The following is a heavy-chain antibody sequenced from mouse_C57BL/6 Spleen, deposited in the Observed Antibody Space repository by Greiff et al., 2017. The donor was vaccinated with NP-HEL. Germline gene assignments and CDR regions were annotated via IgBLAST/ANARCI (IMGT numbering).Heavy chain of an antibody. D-gene: IGHD2-5*01. Sequence: VKLVESGPGLVAPSQSLSITCTVSGFSFTSYAISWVRQPPGKGLEWLGVICTGGGTNYNSALKSRLSISKDDSKSQVFLKMNSLQTDDTARYYGARNSLYYSNYFDYWGQGTTLTVSS. J-gene: IGHJ2*01. CDR1: GFSFTSYA. CDR2: ICTGGGT. CDR3: ARNSLYYSNYFDY. V-gene: IGHV2-9-1*01.